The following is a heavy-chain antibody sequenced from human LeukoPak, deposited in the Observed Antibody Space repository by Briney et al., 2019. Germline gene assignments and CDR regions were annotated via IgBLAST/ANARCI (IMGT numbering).Heavy chain of an antibody. Sequence: SVKVSCKASGGTFSSYAISWVRQAPGQGLEWMGRIIPILGIANYAQKFQGRVTITADKSTSTAYMELSSLRSEDTAVYYCARETRIQLWFLIDYWGQGTLVTASS. CDR1: GGTFSSYA. CDR3: ARETRIQLWFLIDY. CDR2: IIPILGIA. D-gene: IGHD5-18*01. J-gene: IGHJ4*02. V-gene: IGHV1-69*04.